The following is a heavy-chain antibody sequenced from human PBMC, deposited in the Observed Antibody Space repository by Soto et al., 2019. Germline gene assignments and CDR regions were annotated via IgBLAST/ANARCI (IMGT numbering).Heavy chain of an antibody. CDR3: ARDSSDPIVGATNYYYGMDV. Sequence: GGSLRLSCAASGFTFISYSMNWVRQAPGKGLEWVSYISSSSSTIYYADSVKGRFTISRDNAKNSLYLQMNSLRDEDTAVYYCARDSSDPIVGATNYYYGMDVWGQGTTVTVSS. J-gene: IGHJ6*02. D-gene: IGHD1-26*01. CDR1: GFTFISYS. V-gene: IGHV3-48*02. CDR2: ISSSSSTI.